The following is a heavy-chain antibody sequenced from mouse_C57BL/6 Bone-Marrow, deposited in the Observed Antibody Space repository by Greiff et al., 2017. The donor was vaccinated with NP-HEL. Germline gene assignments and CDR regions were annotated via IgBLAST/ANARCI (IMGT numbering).Heavy chain of an antibody. CDR2: ISDGGSYT. D-gene: IGHD1-1*01. Sequence: EVQGVESGGGLVKPGGSLKLSCAASGFTFSSYAMSWVRQTPEKRLEWVATISDGGSYTYYPDNVKGRFTISRDNAKNNLYLQMSHLKSEDTAMYYCARGGGSYAMDYWGQGTSVTVSS. CDR3: ARGGGSYAMDY. J-gene: IGHJ4*01. V-gene: IGHV5-4*01. CDR1: GFTFSSYA.